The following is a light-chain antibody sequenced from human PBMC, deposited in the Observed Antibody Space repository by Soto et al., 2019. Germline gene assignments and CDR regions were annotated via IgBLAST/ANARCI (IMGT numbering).Light chain of an antibody. CDR1: SSDVGGYDY. CDR2: DVS. J-gene: IGLJ2*01. Sequence: QSALTQPASVSGSPGQSITISCTGTSSDVGGYDYVSWYQQHPGKAPKLIIYDVSNRPSGISNRFSGSKSGNTASLTISGLQAEDEADYYCASYTSNSTPLFGGGTKVTVL. V-gene: IGLV2-14*03. CDR3: ASYTSNSTPL.